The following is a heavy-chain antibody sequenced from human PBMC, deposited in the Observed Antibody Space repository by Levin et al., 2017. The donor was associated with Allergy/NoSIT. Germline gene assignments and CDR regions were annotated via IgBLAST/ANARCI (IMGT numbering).Heavy chain of an antibody. CDR1: GFTFSSHW. J-gene: IGHJ4*02. D-gene: IGHD2-15*01. Sequence: ASVKVSCAASGFTFSSHWMSWVRQAPGKGLEWVANIKQDGSEIYYVDSVKGRFTISRDNAKNSLYLQMNSLRAEDTAVYYCARDRGYCSGGSCPSQNLFDYWGQGTLVTVSS. CDR2: IKQDGSEI. V-gene: IGHV3-7*01. CDR3: ARDRGYCSGGSCPSQNLFDY.